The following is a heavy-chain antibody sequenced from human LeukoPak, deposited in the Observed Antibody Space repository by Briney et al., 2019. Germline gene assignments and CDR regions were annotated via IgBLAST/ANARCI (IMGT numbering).Heavy chain of an antibody. Sequence: GGSLRLSCAASGFTFSSYWMHWVRQAPGKGLVWVSRINGDGSSTSYADSVKGRFTISRDNAKNTLYLQMNSLRAEDTAVYYCARAPYSYGLYFDYWGQGTLVTVSS. CDR1: GFTFSSYW. D-gene: IGHD5-18*01. J-gene: IGHJ4*02. V-gene: IGHV3-74*01. CDR2: INGDGSST. CDR3: ARAPYSYGLYFDY.